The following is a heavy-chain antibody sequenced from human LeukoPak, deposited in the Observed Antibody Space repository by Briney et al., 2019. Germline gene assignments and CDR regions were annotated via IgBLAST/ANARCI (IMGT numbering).Heavy chain of an antibody. CDR1: GGSISSSSYY. CDR3: ARDLRAARAFGY. Sequence: PSETLSLTCTVSGGSISSSSYYWGWIRQPPGKGLEWIGSIYYSGSTYYNPSLKSRVTISVDTSKNQFSLKLSSVTAADAAVYYCARDLRAARAFGYWGQGTLVTVSS. D-gene: IGHD6-6*01. V-gene: IGHV4-39*07. J-gene: IGHJ4*02. CDR2: IYYSGST.